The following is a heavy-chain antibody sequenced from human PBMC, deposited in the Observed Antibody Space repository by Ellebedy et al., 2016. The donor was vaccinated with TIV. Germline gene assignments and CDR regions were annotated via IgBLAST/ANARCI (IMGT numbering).Heavy chain of an antibody. D-gene: IGHD3-10*01. Sequence: MPSETLSLTCSVSGGSMSSNYWSWIRQPPGKGLEWIGYVYYSGSTNYNPSLGSRVTISVDTSQNQFSLNVSSVTAADTAVYYCARGSGRPDYWGQGTLVTVSS. CDR1: GGSMSSNY. J-gene: IGHJ4*02. V-gene: IGHV4-59*01. CDR2: VYYSGST. CDR3: ARGSGRPDY.